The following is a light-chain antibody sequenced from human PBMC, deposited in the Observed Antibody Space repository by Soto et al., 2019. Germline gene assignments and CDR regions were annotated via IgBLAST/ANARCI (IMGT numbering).Light chain of an antibody. CDR3: QQFNSYPSWT. CDR1: QGISSA. J-gene: IGKJ1*01. Sequence: AIQLTQSPSSLSASVGDRVTITCRASQGISSALAWYQQKPGKAPKLLIYDASSLESGVPSRFSGSGSGTDFTLTISSLQPEDFAIYYCQQFNSYPSWTFGQGTKVEIK. V-gene: IGKV1-13*02. CDR2: DAS.